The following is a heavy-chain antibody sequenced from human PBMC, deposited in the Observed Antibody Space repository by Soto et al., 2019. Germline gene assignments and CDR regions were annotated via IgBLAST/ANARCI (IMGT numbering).Heavy chain of an antibody. CDR3: ASDRSLGSNWYYYLES. Sequence: EVQLVESGGGLVQPGGSLRLSCTASGFTFSSRAMNWVRQFPGRGLEWVSYISSSSSNIDYADSVKGRFTVSRDKAKNSLYLQMNTLRDEDTAVYYCASDRSLGSNWYYYLESWGQGTLVTVSS. D-gene: IGHD1-20*01. CDR1: GFTFSSRA. V-gene: IGHV3-48*02. CDR2: ISSSSSNI. J-gene: IGHJ4*02.